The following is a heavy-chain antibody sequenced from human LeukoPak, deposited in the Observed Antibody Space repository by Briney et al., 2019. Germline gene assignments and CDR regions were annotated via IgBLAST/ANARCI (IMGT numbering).Heavy chain of an antibody. CDR3: ARALRPGVGTIFGVVIHYYYYMDV. Sequence: GASVKVSCKASGYTFTSYDINWMRQATGEGLEWMGWMNSTSGNTGYAQKFQGRVTMTRNNSISTAYMELSSLRSEDTAVYYCARALRPGVGTIFGVVIHYYYYMDVWGKGTTVTVSS. D-gene: IGHD3-3*01. J-gene: IGHJ6*03. V-gene: IGHV1-8*01. CDR2: MNSTSGNT. CDR1: GYTFTSYD.